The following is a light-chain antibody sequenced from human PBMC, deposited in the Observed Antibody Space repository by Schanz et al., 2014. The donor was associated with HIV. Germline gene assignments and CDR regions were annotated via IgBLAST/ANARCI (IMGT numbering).Light chain of an antibody. CDR3: AAWDDSLNGWV. J-gene: IGLJ3*02. V-gene: IGLV2-8*01. CDR1: SSDVGGYNH. CDR2: EVS. Sequence: QSALTQPPSASGSPGQSVTISCTGTSSDVGGYNHLSWYQQHPGKAPKLMIYEVSKRPSGVPDRFSGSKSGNTASLTVSGLQAEDEADYYCAAWDDSLNGWVFGGGTKLTVL.